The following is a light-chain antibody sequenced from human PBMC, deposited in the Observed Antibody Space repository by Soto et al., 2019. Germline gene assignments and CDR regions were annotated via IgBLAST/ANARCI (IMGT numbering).Light chain of an antibody. CDR2: AAS. CDR3: LPDYNYPRT. V-gene: IGKV1-6*01. Sequence: AIQMTQSPSSLSASVGDRVTITCRASQGIRNDLGWYQQKPGKAPKLLIYAASSLQSGVPSRFSGSGSGTDFTLTISSLQPEDSATYYCLPDYNYPRTFGQGTKVEIK. J-gene: IGKJ1*01. CDR1: QGIRND.